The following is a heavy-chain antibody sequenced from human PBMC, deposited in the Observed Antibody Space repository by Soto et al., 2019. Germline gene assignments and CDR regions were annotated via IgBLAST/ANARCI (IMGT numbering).Heavy chain of an antibody. Sequence: GGSLRLSCAASGFPFSSYVMSWVRQAPGKGLGWVSAISGSGGSTYYADSVKGRFTISRDNSKNTLYLQMNSLRAEDTAVYYCAKDLRSSSRAFGMDVWGQGTTVTVSS. CDR1: GFPFSSYV. J-gene: IGHJ6*02. D-gene: IGHD6-6*01. V-gene: IGHV3-23*01. CDR2: ISGSGGST. CDR3: AKDLRSSSRAFGMDV.